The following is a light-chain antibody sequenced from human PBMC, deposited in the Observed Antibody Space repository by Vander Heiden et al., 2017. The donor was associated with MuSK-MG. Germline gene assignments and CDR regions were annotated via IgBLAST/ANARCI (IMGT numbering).Light chain of an antibody. CDR1: ETMRHF. CDR2: AAS. V-gene: IGKV1-39*01. CDR3: QQSYSVPWT. J-gene: IGKJ1*01. Sequence: DIQMTQSPSYLSASVGDRVTITCRASETMRHFLNWYQQSPGKAPKLLIYAASTLQSGVPSRFGGSGSGTNSSLTINGLRPEDFATYYCQQSYSVPWTFGQGTKVDIK.